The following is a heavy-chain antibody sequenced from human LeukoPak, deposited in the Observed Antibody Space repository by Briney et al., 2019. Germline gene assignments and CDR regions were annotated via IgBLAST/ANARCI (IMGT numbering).Heavy chain of an antibody. D-gene: IGHD2-15*01. V-gene: IGHV3-7*01. CDR2: INPAGSGT. J-gene: IGHJ4*02. CDR3: ARFGYVAAVDV. Sequence: GGSLRLSCAASGFSFSAYWMTWLRQAPGTGLEWVANINPAGSGTYYVDPVRGRFSISRDNAKNLVYLQMNSLRAEDTAVYHCARFGYVAAVDVWGQGTPVTVSS. CDR1: GFSFSAYW.